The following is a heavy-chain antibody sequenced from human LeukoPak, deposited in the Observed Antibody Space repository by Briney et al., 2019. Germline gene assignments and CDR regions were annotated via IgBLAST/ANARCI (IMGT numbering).Heavy chain of an antibody. J-gene: IGHJ4*02. CDR3: AGGLGYSYGRPSAIIDY. V-gene: IGHV3-30*14. CDR1: GFTFSSYA. CDR2: ISYDGSNK. Sequence: GRSLRLSCAASGFTFSSYAMHWVRQAPGKGLEWVAVISYDGSNKYYADSVKGRFTISRDNSKNTLYLQMNSLRAEDTAVYYCAGGLGYSYGRPSAIIDYWGQGTLVTVSS. D-gene: IGHD5-18*01.